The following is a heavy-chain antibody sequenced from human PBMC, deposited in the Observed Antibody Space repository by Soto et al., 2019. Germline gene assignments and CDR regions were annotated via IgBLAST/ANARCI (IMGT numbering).Heavy chain of an antibody. D-gene: IGHD3-22*01. J-gene: IGHJ1*01. Sequence: SGGSLRLSCAASGFTFDDYGMSWVRQAPGKGLEWVSGINWNGGSTGYADSVKGRFTISRDNAKNSLYLQMNSLRAEDTALYYCARGSLFYDSSGYLYRLAPCGQGSLVPVSS. CDR2: INWNGGST. CDR1: GFTFDDYG. V-gene: IGHV3-20*04. CDR3: ARGSLFYDSSGYLYRLAP.